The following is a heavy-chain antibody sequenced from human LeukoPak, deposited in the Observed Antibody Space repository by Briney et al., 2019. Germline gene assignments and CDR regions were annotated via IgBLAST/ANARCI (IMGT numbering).Heavy chain of an antibody. CDR2: INPSGGST. J-gene: IGHJ4*02. V-gene: IGHV1-46*03. D-gene: IGHD4-23*01. Sequence: ASAKVSCKASGYTFTSYYMHWVRQAPGQGLEWMGIINPSGGSTSYAQKFQGRVTMTRDTSTSTVYMELSSLRSEDTAVYYCVKEGYDYGGSHPWYWGQGTLVTVSS. CDR3: VKEGYDYGGSHPWY. CDR1: GYTFTSYY.